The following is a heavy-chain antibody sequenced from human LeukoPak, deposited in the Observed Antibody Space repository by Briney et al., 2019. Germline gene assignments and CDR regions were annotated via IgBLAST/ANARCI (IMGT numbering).Heavy chain of an antibody. D-gene: IGHD3-16*01. J-gene: IGHJ5*02. CDR1: GGSISSNSHY. CDR3: ARVGWGNVAAYPNWLDP. CDR2: IFHNGNT. V-gene: IGHV4-39*07. Sequence: SETLSLTCTVSGGSISSNSHYWGWIRQPPGTGLEWIANIFHNGNTAYNPSLKRRVTISIDTSQNQLSLRLSSVTAADTAVYYCARVGWGNVAAYPNWLDPWGQGTVVTVSS.